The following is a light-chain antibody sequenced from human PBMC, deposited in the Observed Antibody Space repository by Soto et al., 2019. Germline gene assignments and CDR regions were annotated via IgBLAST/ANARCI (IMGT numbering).Light chain of an antibody. V-gene: IGKV2D-29*01. J-gene: IGKJ4*01. CDR3: MQDVELPFT. CDR2: EVS. CDR1: QSLLHRDGKTY. Sequence: DVVMTQTPLSLSGTPGQPASMSCKSSQSLLHRDGKTYLYWYLQRPGQPPQLLMYEVSNRFSGVPDRFSGSGSGTDFTLKISRVEAEDVGVYYCMQDVELPFTFGGGTKVEIK.